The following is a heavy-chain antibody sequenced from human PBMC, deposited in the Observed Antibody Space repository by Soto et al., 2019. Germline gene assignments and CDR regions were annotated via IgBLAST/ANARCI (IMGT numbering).Heavy chain of an antibody. CDR2: IIPIIGTA. CDR1: GGTFSSYA. Sequence: SVKVSCKASGGTFSSYAISWVRQAPGQGLEWMGGIIPIIGTANYAQKFQGRVTITADKSTSTAYMELSSLRSEDTAVYYCARILTYYYDSSGYNFDYWGQGTLVTVSS. D-gene: IGHD3-22*01. V-gene: IGHV1-69*06. J-gene: IGHJ4*02. CDR3: ARILTYYYDSSGYNFDY.